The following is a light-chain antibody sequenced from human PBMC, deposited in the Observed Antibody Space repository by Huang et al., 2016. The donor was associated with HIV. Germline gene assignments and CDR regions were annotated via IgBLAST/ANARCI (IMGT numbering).Light chain of an antibody. CDR2: WAS. Sequence: DIVITQSPESLAVSLGERATINCRSSQSVLNTDNNRDYLAWYQQKPGQRPRLLIYWASTRESGVPDRFLGTGSGTDFTLTISNLQAEDVAVYFCQQYYDTPLTFGPGTKVDIK. CDR3: QQYYDTPLT. CDR1: QSVLNTDNNRDY. J-gene: IGKJ3*01. V-gene: IGKV4-1*01.